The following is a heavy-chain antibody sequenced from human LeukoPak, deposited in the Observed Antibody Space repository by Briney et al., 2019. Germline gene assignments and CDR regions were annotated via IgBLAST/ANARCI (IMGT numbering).Heavy chain of an antibody. J-gene: IGHJ6*03. D-gene: IGHD3-16*01. CDR1: GGSLSSYY. CDR2: IYYSGCT. Sequence: SETLSLTCTVSGGSLSSYYWSWIRQPPGKGLEWIGYIYYSGCTNYNPSLTSRVTMSVDTSKNQFSLKLTSVTAADTAVYYCARETSQKGAHYMDVWGKGTTVTISS. V-gene: IGHV4-59*12. CDR3: ARETSQKGAHYMDV.